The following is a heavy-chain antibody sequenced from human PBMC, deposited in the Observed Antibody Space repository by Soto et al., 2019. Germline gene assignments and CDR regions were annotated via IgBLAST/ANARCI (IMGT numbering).Heavy chain of an antibody. CDR1: GSYVTSGDYH. CDR3: AGFGVGDRDDK. V-gene: IGHV4-30-4*01. CDR2: ISHSETT. D-gene: IGHD2-8*01. Sequence: SETLSLTCSVSGSYVTSGDYHWTWIRQAPGKGLEWIGYISHSETTYYSPALKNRIIISSDFSMNQFSLRLNSVTAADTAVYFCAGFGVGDRDDKWGQGTLVTVSS. J-gene: IGHJ4*02.